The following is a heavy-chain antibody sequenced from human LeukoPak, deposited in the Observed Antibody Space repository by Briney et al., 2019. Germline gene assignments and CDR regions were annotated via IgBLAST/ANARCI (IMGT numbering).Heavy chain of an antibody. CDR2: IYYSGST. CDR3: ASSLLYYYGSGSYHSFDY. CDR1: GGSISSNSYY. V-gene: IGHV4-39*07. D-gene: IGHD3-10*01. Sequence: SETLSLTCAVSGGSISSNSYYWGWIRQPPGKGLEWIGSIYYSGSTYYNPSLKSRVTISVDTSKNQFSLKLSSVTAADTAVYYCASSLLYYYGSGSYHSFDYWGQGTLVTVSS. J-gene: IGHJ4*02.